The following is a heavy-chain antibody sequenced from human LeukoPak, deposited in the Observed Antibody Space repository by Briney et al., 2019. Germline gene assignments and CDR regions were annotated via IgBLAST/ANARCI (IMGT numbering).Heavy chain of an antibody. D-gene: IGHD3-22*01. CDR2: ISYDGSNK. CDR1: GFTFSSYS. J-gene: IGHJ6*04. V-gene: IGHV3-30*18. Sequence: GGSLRLSCAASGFTFSSYSIHWVRQAPGKGLEWVAVISYDGSNKYYADSVKGRFTISRDNSKNTLYLEMNSLRTEDTAVYYCAELGITMIWGVWGKGTTVTISS. CDR3: AELGITMIWGV.